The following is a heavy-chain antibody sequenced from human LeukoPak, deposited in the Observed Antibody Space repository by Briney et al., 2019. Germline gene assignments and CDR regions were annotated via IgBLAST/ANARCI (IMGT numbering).Heavy chain of an antibody. CDR3: AREEDIVVVPAAMFGY. CDR1: GFTFSSYA. J-gene: IGHJ4*02. Sequence: GGSLRLSCAASGFTFSSYAMSWVRQAPGKGLEWVSAISGSGGSTYYADSVKGRFTISRDNSKNTLYLQMNSLRAEDTAVYYCAREEDIVVVPAAMFGYWGQGTLVTVSS. CDR2: ISGSGGST. V-gene: IGHV3-23*01. D-gene: IGHD2-2*01.